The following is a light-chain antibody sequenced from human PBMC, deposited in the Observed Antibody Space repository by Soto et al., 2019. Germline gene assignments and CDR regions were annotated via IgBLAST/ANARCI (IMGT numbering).Light chain of an antibody. CDR1: QNINNY. CDR2: DAS. V-gene: IGKV1-33*01. Sequence: DIQMTQSPSSLSASVGDRVTITWEASQNINNYLNWYQQKTGRAPKLLIYDASNLEAGVPSRFSGSGFGTDFNLTISSLQPEDFATYYCQHVNSYPLSFGGGTKVDIK. J-gene: IGKJ4*01. CDR3: QHVNSYPLS.